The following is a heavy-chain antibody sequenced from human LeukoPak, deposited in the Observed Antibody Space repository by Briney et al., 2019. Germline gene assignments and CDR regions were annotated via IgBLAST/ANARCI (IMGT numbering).Heavy chain of an antibody. CDR3: ARTDGGYSYPYGIDY. J-gene: IGHJ4*02. Sequence: ASVKVSCKTSGYTFTSYGISWVRQAPGQGLEWMGWISAHTGDTKYGQKLQGRVTMTTDTSTSTAYMELRGLRSDDTAIYYCARTDGGYSYPYGIDYWGQGSLVTVSS. CDR1: GYTFTSYG. V-gene: IGHV1-18*01. D-gene: IGHD4-23*01. CDR2: ISAHTGDT.